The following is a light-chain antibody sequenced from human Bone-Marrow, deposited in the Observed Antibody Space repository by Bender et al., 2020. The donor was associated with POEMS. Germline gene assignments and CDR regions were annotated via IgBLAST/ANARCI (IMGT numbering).Light chain of an antibody. CDR3: QSFDTSLSGWV. CDR1: SSNIGSNP. Sequence: QSVLTQPPSASGTPGQRVTISCSGNSSNIGSNPVNWYQQVPGMAPKPLIYANINRPSGVPDRFSGSKSGTSVSLAITGLQAEDEADYYCQSFDTSLSGWVFGAGTKLTV. V-gene: IGLV1-44*01. CDR2: ANI. J-gene: IGLJ3*02.